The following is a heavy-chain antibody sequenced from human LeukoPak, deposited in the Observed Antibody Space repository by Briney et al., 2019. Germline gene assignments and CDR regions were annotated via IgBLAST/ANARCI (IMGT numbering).Heavy chain of an antibody. CDR3: ARASYYYDTTGLGAVDI. Sequence: PGRSLRLSCAASGFTFNDHAMYWVRHAPGKGLEWVSGINWNSDNIGYADSVRGRFTISRDDAKNSLFLQMNSLRVEDTALYYCARASYYYDTTGLGAVDIWGQGTMVTVSS. CDR2: INWNSDNI. D-gene: IGHD3-22*01. J-gene: IGHJ3*02. V-gene: IGHV3-9*01. CDR1: GFTFNDHA.